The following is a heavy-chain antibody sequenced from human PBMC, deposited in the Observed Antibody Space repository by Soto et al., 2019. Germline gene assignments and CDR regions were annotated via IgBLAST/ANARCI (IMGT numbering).Heavy chain of an antibody. D-gene: IGHD2-15*01. V-gene: IGHV3-15*01. J-gene: IGHJ4*02. CDR3: TTDLRLAKSGDSCFIDY. CDR2: IKSKKNGGTT. Sequence: EVQLVESGGDLVKPGETLKLSCTARGFTFSNAWMSWVRQAPGKGLEWVGHIKSKKNGGTTDYAASVKGRFTISRDDSTNTVYLQMDSLKTEDTAVYYCTTDLRLAKSGDSCFIDYWGQGTLVSVSS. CDR1: GFTFSNAW.